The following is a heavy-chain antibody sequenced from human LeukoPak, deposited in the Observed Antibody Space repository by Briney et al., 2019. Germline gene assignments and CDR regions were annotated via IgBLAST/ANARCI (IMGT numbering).Heavy chain of an antibody. CDR1: GGSISSSSYY. V-gene: IGHV4-39*01. Sequence: SETLSLTCTVSGGSISSSSYYWGWIRQPPGKGPEWIGSIYYSGSTYYNPSLKSRVTISVDTSKNQFSLKLSSVTAADTAVYYCARVVRYYDILTGYLDYFDYWGQGTLVTVSS. D-gene: IGHD3-9*01. J-gene: IGHJ4*02. CDR2: IYYSGST. CDR3: ARVVRYYDILTGYLDYFDY.